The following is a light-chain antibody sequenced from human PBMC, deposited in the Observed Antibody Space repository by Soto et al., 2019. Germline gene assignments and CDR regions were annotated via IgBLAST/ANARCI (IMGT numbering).Light chain of an antibody. CDR3: QEYDSLPPT. V-gene: IGKV1-33*01. Sequence: DIQMTQSPSSLSASIGDRFTITCQASQDIRNYLNWYRQKPGKAPNLLIYDASNLHSGVPSRFSGSGSGTDFTLTISSLQPEDIATYYCQEYDSLPPTFGQGTRLEIK. CDR1: QDIRNY. CDR2: DAS. J-gene: IGKJ5*01.